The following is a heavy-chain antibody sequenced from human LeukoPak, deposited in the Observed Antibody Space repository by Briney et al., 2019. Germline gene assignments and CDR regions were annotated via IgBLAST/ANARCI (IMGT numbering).Heavy chain of an antibody. CDR1: GFLFSRYW. D-gene: IGHD1-14*01. Sequence: GGSLRLSCAASGFLFSRYWMSWVRQAPGKGLEWVANIKEDGSEKYYVESMKGRFTISRDNVKNSLYLQINSLRAGDTAVYYCARDSFETDIDYWGQGTLVTVSS. CDR2: IKEDGSEK. CDR3: ARDSFETDIDY. V-gene: IGHV3-7*01. J-gene: IGHJ4*02.